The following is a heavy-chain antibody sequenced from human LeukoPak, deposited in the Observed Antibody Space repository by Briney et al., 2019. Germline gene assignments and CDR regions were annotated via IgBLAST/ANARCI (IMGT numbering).Heavy chain of an antibody. Sequence: ASVKVSCKASGYTFTGYYMHWVRQAPGQGLEWMGWINPNSGGTSYAQKFQGRVTMTRDTSISTAYMELSRLRSDDTAVYYCAREGYCSSTSCYGGSDYFDYWGQGTLVTVSS. J-gene: IGHJ4*02. CDR1: GYTFTGYY. D-gene: IGHD2-2*01. V-gene: IGHV1-2*02. CDR3: AREGYCSSTSCYGGSDYFDY. CDR2: INPNSGGT.